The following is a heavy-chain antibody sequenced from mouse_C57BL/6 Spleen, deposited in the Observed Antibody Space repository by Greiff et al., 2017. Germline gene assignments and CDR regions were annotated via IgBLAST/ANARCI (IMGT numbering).Heavy chain of an antibody. J-gene: IGHJ3*01. Sequence: QVQLQQSGPELVKPGASVKISCKASGYAFSSSWMNWVKQRPGKGLEWIGRIYPGDGDTNYNGKFKGKATLTADKSSSTAYMQLSSLTSEDSAVYFCASYYPFAYWGQGTLVTVSA. CDR1: GYAFSSSW. D-gene: IGHD1-1*01. CDR3: ASYYPFAY. V-gene: IGHV1-82*01. CDR2: IYPGDGDT.